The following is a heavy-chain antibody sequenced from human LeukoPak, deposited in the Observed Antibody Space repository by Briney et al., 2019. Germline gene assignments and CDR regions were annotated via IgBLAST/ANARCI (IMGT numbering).Heavy chain of an antibody. Sequence: PVGSLRLSCAASGFTFGDYAMSWFRQAPGKGLEWVGFIRSKAYGGTTEYAASVKGRFTISRDDSKSIAYLQMNSLKTEDTAVYYCTRTTVVTPTSEFDYWGQGTLVTVSS. V-gene: IGHV3-49*03. J-gene: IGHJ4*02. CDR1: GFTFGDYA. D-gene: IGHD4-23*01. CDR3: TRTTVVTPTSEFDY. CDR2: IRSKAYGGTT.